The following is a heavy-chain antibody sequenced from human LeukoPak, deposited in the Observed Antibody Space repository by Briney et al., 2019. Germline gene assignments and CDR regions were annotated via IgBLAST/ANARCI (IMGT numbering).Heavy chain of an antibody. V-gene: IGHV3-11*04. CDR1: GFTFNNAW. CDR3: ARGGRSRWDY. J-gene: IGHJ4*02. D-gene: IGHD1-26*01. Sequence: GGSLRLSCAASGFTFNNAWMSWLRQAPGKGLEWVSYISGSGDTINYADSVKGRFTISRDNAKNSLYLQMNILRAEDTAVYYCARGGRSRWDYWGQGTLVTVSS. CDR2: ISGSGDTI.